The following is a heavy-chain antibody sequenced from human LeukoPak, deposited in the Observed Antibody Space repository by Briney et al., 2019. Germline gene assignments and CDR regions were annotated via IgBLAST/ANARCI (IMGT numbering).Heavy chain of an antibody. D-gene: IGHD3-16*01. J-gene: IGHJ3*02. Sequence: GGSLRLSCAASGFTFSSYAMSWVRQAPGKGLEWVSAISGSGGSTYYADSVKGRFTISRDNSKNTLYLQMNSLRAEDTAVYYCARDGEWGTGAFDIWGQGTMVTVSS. CDR2: ISGSGGST. CDR3: ARDGEWGTGAFDI. V-gene: IGHV3-23*01. CDR1: GFTFSSYA.